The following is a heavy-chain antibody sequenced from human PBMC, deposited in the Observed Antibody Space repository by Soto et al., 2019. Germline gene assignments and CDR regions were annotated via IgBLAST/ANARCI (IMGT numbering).Heavy chain of an antibody. Sequence: LRLSCAASGFTFRGYGMHWVRQSPGRGLEWVALISYDGSIKYYADSVRGRFTISRDNSKNTLYLQMNSLRAEDTAVYYCANSEYSRYKNIDVWGQGTTVTVSS. CDR1: GFTFRGYG. CDR2: ISYDGSIK. V-gene: IGHV3-30*18. CDR3: ANSEYSRYKNIDV. J-gene: IGHJ6*02. D-gene: IGHD5-18*01.